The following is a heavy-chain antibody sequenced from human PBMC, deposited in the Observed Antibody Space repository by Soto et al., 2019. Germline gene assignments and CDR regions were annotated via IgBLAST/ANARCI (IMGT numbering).Heavy chain of an antibody. Sequence: GPLRLSCAASVFTFSSYAMHWVRQAPGKGLEWVAVISYDGSNKYYADSVKGRFTISRDNSKNTLYLQMNSLRAEDTAVYYCANGIVVVPAAMHYYGMDVWGQGTTVTVSS. CDR3: ANGIVVVPAAMHYYGMDV. D-gene: IGHD2-2*01. J-gene: IGHJ6*02. CDR1: VFTFSSYA. V-gene: IGHV3-30-3*01. CDR2: ISYDGSNK.